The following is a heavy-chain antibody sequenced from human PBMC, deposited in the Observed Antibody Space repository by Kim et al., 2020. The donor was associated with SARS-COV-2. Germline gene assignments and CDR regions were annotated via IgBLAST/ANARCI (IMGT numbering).Heavy chain of an antibody. V-gene: IGHV4-34*13. J-gene: IGHJ6*02. CDR3: GRGPKYNGLDV. Sequence: SYNPSLKTRVTIAIDTSKNQFSLVLNSVRAADAAIYYCGRGPKYNGLDVWGQGTTVTVSS. D-gene: IGHD1-1*01.